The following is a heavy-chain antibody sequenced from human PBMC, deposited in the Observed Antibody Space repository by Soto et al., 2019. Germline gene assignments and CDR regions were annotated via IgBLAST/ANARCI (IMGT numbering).Heavy chain of an antibody. V-gene: IGHV4-34*01. J-gene: IGHJ6*02. CDR1: GGSFSGYY. Sequence: SETLSLTCAVYGGSFSGYYWSWIRQPPGKGLEWIGEINHSGSTNYNPSLKSRVTISVDTSKNQFSLKLSSVTAADTAVYYCARGPIRIVVVTATDYYYYYYGMDVWRQETTVAVSS. D-gene: IGHD2-21*02. CDR3: ARGPIRIVVVTATDYYYYYYGMDV. CDR2: INHSGST.